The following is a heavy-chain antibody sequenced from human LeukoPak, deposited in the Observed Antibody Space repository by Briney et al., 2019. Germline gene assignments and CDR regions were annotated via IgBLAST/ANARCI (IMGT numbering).Heavy chain of an antibody. CDR2: ISSNGGST. CDR3: VKADYSSGWSLGC. CDR1: GFTFSSYA. V-gene: IGHV3-64D*06. Sequence: GGSLRLSCSASGFTFSSYAMHWVRQAPGKGLEYVSAISSNGGSTYYADSVKGRFTISRDNSKNTLYLQMSSLRAEDTAVYYCVKADYSSGWSLGCWGQGTLVTVSS. J-gene: IGHJ4*02. D-gene: IGHD6-19*01.